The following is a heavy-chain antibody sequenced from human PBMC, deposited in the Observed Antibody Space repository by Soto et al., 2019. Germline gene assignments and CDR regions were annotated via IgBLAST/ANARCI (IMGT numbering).Heavy chain of an antibody. CDR2: IGGSGAST. V-gene: IGHV3-23*01. Sequence: GGSLRLSCAASGFTFSSFAMNWVRQAPGKGLEWVSAIGGSGASTYYADSVKGRFTISRDNSKNTLYLQMSGLKVEDTALYYCARRQISPPTRGAASARGGMDVWGQGTTVTVSS. CDR1: GFTFSSFA. J-gene: IGHJ6*02. D-gene: IGHD6-13*01. CDR3: ARRQISPPTRGAASARGGMDV.